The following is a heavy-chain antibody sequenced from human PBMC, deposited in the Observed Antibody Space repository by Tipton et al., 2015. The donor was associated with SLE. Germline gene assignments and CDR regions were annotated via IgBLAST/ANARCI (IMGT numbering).Heavy chain of an antibody. CDR1: GGSISSYY. J-gene: IGHJ4*02. Sequence: LRLSCTVSGGSISSYYWSWIRQPPGKGLEWIGYIYYSGSTNYNPSLKSRVTISVDTSKNQFSLKLSSVTAADTAVYYCARTYYYDSSGYYPGFDYWGQGTLVTVSS. CDR2: IYYSGST. D-gene: IGHD3-22*01. CDR3: ARTYYYDSSGYYPGFDY. V-gene: IGHV4-59*01.